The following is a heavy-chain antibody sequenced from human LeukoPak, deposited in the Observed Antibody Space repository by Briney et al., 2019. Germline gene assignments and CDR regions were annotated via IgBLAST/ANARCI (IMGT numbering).Heavy chain of an antibody. Sequence: PGGSLRLSCAASGISFSSYGMSWVRQAPGKGLEWVSAISGSGGSTYYADSVKGRFTISRDNSKNTLYLQMNSLRAEDTAVYYCAKELFGYSGSYNFDYWGQGTLVTVSS. J-gene: IGHJ4*02. CDR1: GISFSSYG. CDR3: AKELFGYSGSYNFDY. D-gene: IGHD1-26*01. CDR2: ISGSGGST. V-gene: IGHV3-23*01.